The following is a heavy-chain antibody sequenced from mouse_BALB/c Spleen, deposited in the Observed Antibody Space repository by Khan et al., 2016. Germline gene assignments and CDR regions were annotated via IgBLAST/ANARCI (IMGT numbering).Heavy chain of an antibody. CDR3: AREGQLWASGGYFDV. J-gene: IGHJ1*01. Sequence: EVELVESGGGLVQPGGSLKLSCAASGFDFSRYWMSWVRQAPGKGLEWIGEINPDSSTINYTPSLKDKFIISRNISQMTLYLQMSKVRSEYAALYYCAREGQLWASGGYFDVWGAGTTVTVSS. CDR2: INPDSSTI. V-gene: IGHV4-1*02. D-gene: IGHD1-1*02. CDR1: GFDFSRYW.